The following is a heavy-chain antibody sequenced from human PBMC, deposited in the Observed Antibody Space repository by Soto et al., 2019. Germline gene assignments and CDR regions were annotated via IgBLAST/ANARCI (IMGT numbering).Heavy chain of an antibody. J-gene: IGHJ4*02. CDR2: IIPIFGTA. CDR3: ARERYSYGYSDY. CDR1: GGTFSSYA. Sequence: SVKVSCKASGGTFSSYAISWVRQAPGQGLEWMGGIIPIFGTANYAQKFQGRVTITADESTSTAYMELSSLGSEDTAVYYCARERYSYGYSDYWGQGTLVTVSS. V-gene: IGHV1-69*13. D-gene: IGHD5-18*01.